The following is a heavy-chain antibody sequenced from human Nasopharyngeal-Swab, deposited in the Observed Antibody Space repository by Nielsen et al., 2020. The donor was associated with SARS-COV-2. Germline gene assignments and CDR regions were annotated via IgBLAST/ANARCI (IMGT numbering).Heavy chain of an antibody. Sequence: GESLKISCAASGFTFSSYSMNWVRQAPGKGLEWVSSISSSSSYIYYADSVKGRFTISRDNAKNSRYLQMNSLRAEDTAVYYCARGQYCSSTSCYARGYYYYGMDVWGQGTTVTVSS. D-gene: IGHD2-2*01. V-gene: IGHV3-21*01. CDR2: ISSSSSYI. CDR3: ARGQYCSSTSCYARGYYYYGMDV. J-gene: IGHJ6*02. CDR1: GFTFSSYS.